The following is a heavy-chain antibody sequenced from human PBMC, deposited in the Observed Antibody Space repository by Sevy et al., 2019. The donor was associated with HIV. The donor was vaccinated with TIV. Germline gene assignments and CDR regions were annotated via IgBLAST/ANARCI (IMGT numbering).Heavy chain of an antibody. CDR1: GFTFSTYA. V-gene: IGHV3-64*01. D-gene: IGHD3-22*01. J-gene: IGHJ6*02. CDR3: ARKDHDTCGYPRYSMDV. Sequence: GGSLRLSCAASGFTFSTYAMYWVRQAPWKGLEYVSAISGGGGNTYYGTSVKGRFTVSRDNAKNTLYLQMGSLRAEDMAVYFCARKDHDTCGYPRYSMDVWGQGTTVTVSS. CDR2: ISGGGGNT.